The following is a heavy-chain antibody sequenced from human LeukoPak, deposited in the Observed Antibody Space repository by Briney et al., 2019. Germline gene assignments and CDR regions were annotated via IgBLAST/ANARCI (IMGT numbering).Heavy chain of an antibody. J-gene: IGHJ3*02. Sequence: PSETLSLTCTVSGGSISSYYWSWIRQPPGKGLEWIGYIYYSGSTNYNPSLKSRVTISVDTSKHQFSLQLSSVTAADTAVYYCARPADSSGYYYDSSGYRKAFDIWGQGTMVTVSS. D-gene: IGHD3-22*01. V-gene: IGHV4-59*12. CDR1: GGSISSYY. CDR3: ARPADSSGYYYDSSGYRKAFDI. CDR2: IYYSGST.